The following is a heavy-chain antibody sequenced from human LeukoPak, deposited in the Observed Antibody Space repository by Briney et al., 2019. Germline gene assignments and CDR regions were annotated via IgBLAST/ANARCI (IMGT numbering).Heavy chain of an antibody. J-gene: IGHJ3*02. CDR3: ARGGPSTIFGVVIITASAFDI. Sequence: EGSLRLSCVASGFTFSSFAMSWVRQAPGKGLEWVSSISSSSSYIYYADSVKGRFTISRDNAKNSLYLQMNSLRAEDTAVYYCARGGPSTIFGVVIITASAFDIWGQGTMVTVSS. CDR2: ISSSSSYI. CDR1: GFTFSSFA. V-gene: IGHV3-21*01. D-gene: IGHD3-3*01.